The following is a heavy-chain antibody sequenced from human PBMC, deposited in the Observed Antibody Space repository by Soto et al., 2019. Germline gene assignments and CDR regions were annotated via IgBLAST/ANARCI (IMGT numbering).Heavy chain of an antibody. V-gene: IGHV3-23*01. J-gene: IGHJ4*02. D-gene: IGHD4-17*01. CDR2: IGASGNT. CDR3: AKDGDPSTTTWGSFEY. CDR1: GFTFSTYA. Sequence: EVQLLESGGGLVQPGGSLRLSCAASGFTFSTYAMSWVRQAPGKGLEGLSGIGASGNTHYADSVKGRFTISRDNSKNTLYLQMNSLRAEDTAVYYCAKDGDPSTTTWGSFEYWGQGTLVTVSA.